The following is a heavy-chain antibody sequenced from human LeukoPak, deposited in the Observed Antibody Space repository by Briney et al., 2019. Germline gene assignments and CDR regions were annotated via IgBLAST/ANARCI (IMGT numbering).Heavy chain of an antibody. J-gene: IGHJ4*02. D-gene: IGHD1-7*01. Sequence: SEQVSCKPSGDTPHSHALSWVRQAPGQGLEWMGRIIPALGTANYAQKFQGRVTITADKSTRTAYMEMSSLRSEDTAVYYCARDYNWNFANSSPFDYWGQGTLVTVSS. CDR1: GDTPHSHA. CDR2: IIPALGTA. V-gene: IGHV1-69*04. CDR3: ARDYNWNFANSSPFDY.